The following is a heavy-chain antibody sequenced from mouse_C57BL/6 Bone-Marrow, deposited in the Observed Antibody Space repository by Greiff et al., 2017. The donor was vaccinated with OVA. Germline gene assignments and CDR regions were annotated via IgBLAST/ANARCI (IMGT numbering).Heavy chain of an antibody. Sequence: VQLQQSGAELARPGASVKMSCKASGYTFTSYGISWVKQRTGQGLEWIGEIYPRSGNTYYNEQFKGKATLTAEKSSSTAYMELRSLTSEDSAVYFGARGGRAWFADWGQGTLVTVSA. CDR3: ARGGRAWFAD. J-gene: IGHJ3*01. CDR1: GYTFTSYG. V-gene: IGHV1-81*01. CDR2: IYPRSGNT.